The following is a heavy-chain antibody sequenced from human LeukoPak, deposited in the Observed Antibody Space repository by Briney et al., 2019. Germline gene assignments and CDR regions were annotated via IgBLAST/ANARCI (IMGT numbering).Heavy chain of an antibody. CDR2: VHFSGKT. CDR1: GGPIINSAYY. J-gene: IGHJ3*02. Sequence: SETLSLTCTVSGGPIINSAYYWGWVRQPPGKGLEWIGGVHFSGKTYYNPSLKSRVTISVDTSKNQFSLTLSSVTAADTAVYYCARSSGYLAFHIWGQGTVVTVSS. V-gene: IGHV4-39*07. D-gene: IGHD3-22*01. CDR3: ARSSGYLAFHI.